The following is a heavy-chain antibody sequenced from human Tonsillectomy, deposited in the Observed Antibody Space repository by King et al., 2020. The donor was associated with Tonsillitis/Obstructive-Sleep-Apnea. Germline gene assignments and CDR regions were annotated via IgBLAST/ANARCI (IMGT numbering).Heavy chain of an antibody. CDR1: GFTFSSYA. J-gene: IGHJ4*02. CDR2: ISYDGSHK. CDR3: ARGPLYSSGSSERIFDY. V-gene: IGHV3-30*01. D-gene: IGHD6-19*01. Sequence: VQLVESGGGVVQPGRSLRLSCAASGFTFSSYAMHWVRQAPGKGLEWGAVISYDGSHKYYADSVKGRFTISRDNSKNTLYLQMNSLRAEDTAVYYCARGPLYSSGSSERIFDYWGQGALVTVSS.